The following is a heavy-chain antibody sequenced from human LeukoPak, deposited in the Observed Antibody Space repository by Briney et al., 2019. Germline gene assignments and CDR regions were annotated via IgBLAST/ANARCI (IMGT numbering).Heavy chain of an antibody. J-gene: IGHJ4*02. CDR2: MSTNSGHT. CDR1: GYTFTAYD. CDR3: ARTPPKGDIDS. Sequence: GASVKVSCKASGYTFTAYDINWVRQAPGQGLEWMGWMSTNSGHTGYAQKFQGRVTFTTSTSISTAYMELNSLRPEDTAVYYCARTPPKGDIDSWGPGTLVTVSS. V-gene: IGHV1-8*01. D-gene: IGHD2-21*02.